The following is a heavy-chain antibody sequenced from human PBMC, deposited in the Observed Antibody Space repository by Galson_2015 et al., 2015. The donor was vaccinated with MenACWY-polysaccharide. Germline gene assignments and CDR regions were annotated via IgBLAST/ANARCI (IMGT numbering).Heavy chain of an antibody. Sequence: SLRLSCAASGFTFSNYWMSWVRQSPGKGLEWVANIKQDGSDKNYVDSVKGRFAISRDNAKNSLYLQMNSLRAEDTAVYYCATRSTPVDNHAFDSWGQGTMVIVSS. CDR2: IKQDGSDK. J-gene: IGHJ3*01. V-gene: IGHV3-7*03. D-gene: IGHD1-14*01. CDR3: ATRSTPVDNHAFDS. CDR1: GFTFSNYW.